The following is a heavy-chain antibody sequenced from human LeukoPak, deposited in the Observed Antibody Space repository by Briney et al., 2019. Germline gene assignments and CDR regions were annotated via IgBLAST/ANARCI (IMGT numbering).Heavy chain of an antibody. CDR2: ISAYNGNT. CDR3: ARDGRQRKTYYYASGSANAFDI. Sequence: ASVKVSCKASGYTFTSYGISWVRQAPGQGLEWMGWISAYNGNTNYAQKLQGRVTMTTDTSTSTAYMELRSLRAEDTAMYYCARDGRQRKTYYYASGSANAFDIWGQGTMVTVSS. J-gene: IGHJ3*02. CDR1: GYTFTSYG. V-gene: IGHV1-18*01. D-gene: IGHD3-10*01.